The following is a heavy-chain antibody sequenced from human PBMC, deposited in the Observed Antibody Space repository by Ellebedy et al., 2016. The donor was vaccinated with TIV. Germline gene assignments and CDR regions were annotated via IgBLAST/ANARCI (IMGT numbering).Heavy chain of an antibody. CDR1: GFTFSSYS. V-gene: IGHV3-21*04. CDR3: VKGDRGVARRGGIDLEY. CDR2: ISSSSSYI. J-gene: IGHJ4*02. Sequence: GESLKISXAASGFTFSSYSMNWVRQAPGKGLEWVSIISSSSSYIYYADSVQGRFTISRDNAKNTLYLQMNSLRAGDTAVYYCVKGDRGVARRGGIDLEYWGQGTLVTVSS. D-gene: IGHD3-10*01.